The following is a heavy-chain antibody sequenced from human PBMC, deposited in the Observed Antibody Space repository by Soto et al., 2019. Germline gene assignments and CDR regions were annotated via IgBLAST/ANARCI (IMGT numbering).Heavy chain of an antibody. CDR1: GGTFSSYA. V-gene: IGHV1-69*13. Sequence: AVKVSCKASGGTFSSYAISWVRQAPGQGLEWMGGIIPIFGTANYAQQFQGRVTITADESTSTAYMELSSLRSEDTDVYYCARDGEQQLPVWGQGTTVTVSS. CDR2: IIPIFGTA. J-gene: IGHJ6*02. CDR3: ARDGEQQLPV. D-gene: IGHD6-13*01.